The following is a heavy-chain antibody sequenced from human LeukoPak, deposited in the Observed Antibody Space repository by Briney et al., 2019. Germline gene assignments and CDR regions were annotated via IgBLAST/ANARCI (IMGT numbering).Heavy chain of an antibody. CDR1: GFTFGDYA. D-gene: IGHD3-22*01. J-gene: IGHJ4*02. CDR3: TRDLPYYYDSCGYSGY. Sequence: GGSLRLSCTASGFTFGDYAMNWFRQAPGKGLEWVGFIRSKAYGGTTEYAASVKGRFTISRDDSKSIAYLQMNSLKNEDSDVYYCTRDLPYYYDSCGYSGYWGQGTLVTVSS. V-gene: IGHV3-49*03. CDR2: IRSKAYGGTT.